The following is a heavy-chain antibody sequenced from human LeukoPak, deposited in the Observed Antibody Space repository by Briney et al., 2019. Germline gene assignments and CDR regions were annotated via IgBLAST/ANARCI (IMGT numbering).Heavy chain of an antibody. J-gene: IGHJ4*02. CDR1: GGSISSNY. Sequence: SETLSLTCTVSGGSISSNYWSWIRQPPGKGLEWIGYIYYSGSTNYNPSLKGRVTISADTSENQFSLKLSSVTAADTAVYYCARGQLAVAGALDCWGQGTLVTVSS. V-gene: IGHV4-59*01. D-gene: IGHD6-19*01. CDR2: IYYSGST. CDR3: ARGQLAVAGALDC.